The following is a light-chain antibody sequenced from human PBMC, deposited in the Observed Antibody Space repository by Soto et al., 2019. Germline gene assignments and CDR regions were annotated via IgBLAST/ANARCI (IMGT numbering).Light chain of an antibody. CDR3: QQYYSSPTWT. V-gene: IGKV4-1*01. J-gene: IGKJ1*01. Sequence: DIVMTQSPDSLAVSLGERATITCKSSQNILYSANNKNYLAWFQQKPGQPPKLLIYWASTRESGVPDRFSGSGAGTDFTLTISNLQAADVAVYYGQQYYSSPTWTFGQGTKVEIK. CDR1: QNILYSANNKNY. CDR2: WAS.